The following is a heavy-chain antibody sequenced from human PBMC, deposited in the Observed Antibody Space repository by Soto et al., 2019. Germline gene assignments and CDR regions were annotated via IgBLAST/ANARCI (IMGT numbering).Heavy chain of an antibody. CDR2: ISGSGGST. J-gene: IGHJ4*02. D-gene: IGHD3-9*01. Sequence: GGSLRLSCAASGFTFSSYAMSWVRQAPGKGLEWVSAISGSGGSTYYADSVKGRFTISRDNSKNTLYLQMNSLRAEDTAVYDCAKVVGLDDILTGYDYWGQGTLVTVSS. V-gene: IGHV3-23*01. CDR1: GFTFSSYA. CDR3: AKVVGLDDILTGYDY.